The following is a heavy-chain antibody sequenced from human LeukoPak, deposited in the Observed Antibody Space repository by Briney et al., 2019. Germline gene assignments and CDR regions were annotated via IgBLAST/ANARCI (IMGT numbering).Heavy chain of an antibody. J-gene: IGHJ4*02. CDR2: ITSTGSST. CDR1: GFTFSNFA. V-gene: IGHV3-23*01. D-gene: IGHD6-19*01. Sequence: GSLRLSCAASGFTFSNFAMSWVRQAPGKGLEWVSAITSTGSSTYYADSVKGRFTISRDNSKNTLYLQMNSLRAEDTAVYYCAAKASGWHFPFDYWGQGTLVTVSS. CDR3: AAKASGWHFPFDY.